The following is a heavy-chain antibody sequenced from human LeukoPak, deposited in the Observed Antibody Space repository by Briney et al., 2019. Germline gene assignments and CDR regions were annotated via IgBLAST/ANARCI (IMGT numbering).Heavy chain of an antibody. CDR3: ASADSSGYYPHDY. CDR1: GGTFSSYT. D-gene: IGHD3-22*01. V-gene: IGHV1-69*05. CDR2: IIPIFGTA. J-gene: IGHJ4*02. Sequence: SVKVSCKASGGTFSSYTISWVRQAPGQGLEWMGRIIPIFGTANYAQKFQGRVTITTDESTSTAYMELSSLRSEDTAVYYCASADSSGYYPHDYWGQGTLVTVSS.